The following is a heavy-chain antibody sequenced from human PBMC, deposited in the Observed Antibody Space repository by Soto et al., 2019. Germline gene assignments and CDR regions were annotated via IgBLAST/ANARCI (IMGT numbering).Heavy chain of an antibody. CDR1: GFTVSSNY. V-gene: IGHV3-53*01. CDR3: AREETGIDY. Sequence: TGGSLRVSCAASGFTVSSNYMSWVRQAPGKGLEWVSVIYSGGSTYYADSVKGRFTISRDNSKNTLYLQMNSLRAEDTAVYYCAREETGIDYWGQGTLVTVSS. J-gene: IGHJ4*01. CDR2: IYSGGST.